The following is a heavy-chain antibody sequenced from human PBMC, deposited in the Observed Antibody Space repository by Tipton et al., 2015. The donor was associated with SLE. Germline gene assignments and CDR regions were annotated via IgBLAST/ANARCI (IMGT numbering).Heavy chain of an antibody. Sequence: TLSLTCTVSGDSISSTTFYWGWVRQPPGKGLEWIGYMYYSGSTNYNPSLKSRVTISVDTSKNQFSLKLNSVTAADTAVYYCARHRLDYDYVWGSYRYFDYWGQGILVTVSS. CDR1: GDSISSTTFY. CDR3: ARHRLDYDYVWGSYRYFDY. J-gene: IGHJ4*02. D-gene: IGHD3-16*02. V-gene: IGHV4-61*05. CDR2: MYYSGST.